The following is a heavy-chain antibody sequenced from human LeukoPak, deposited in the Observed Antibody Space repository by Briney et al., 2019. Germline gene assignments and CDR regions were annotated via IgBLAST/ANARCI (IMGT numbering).Heavy chain of an antibody. V-gene: IGHV3-74*01. CDR2: INSDGSST. J-gene: IGHJ3*02. CDR1: GFPFSSYW. D-gene: IGHD6-13*01. Sequence: PGGSLRLSCAASGFPFSSYWMHWVRQAPGKGLVWVSRINSDGSSTSYADSVKGRFTISRDNAKNTLYLQMNSLRAEDTAVYYCARDGVAAAANDAFDIWGQGTMVTVSS. CDR3: ARDGVAAAANDAFDI.